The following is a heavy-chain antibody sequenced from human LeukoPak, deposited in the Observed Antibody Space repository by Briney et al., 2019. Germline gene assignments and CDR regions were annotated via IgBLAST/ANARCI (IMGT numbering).Heavy chain of an antibody. D-gene: IGHD6-6*01. CDR2: ISYDGSNK. V-gene: IGHV3-30*01. J-gene: IGHJ4*02. Sequence: GRSLRLSSAASGFIFSSYAMHWVRQAPGKGLEWVAVISYDGSNKYYADSVKGRFTISRDNSKNTLYLQMNSLRAEDTAVYYCARAPDSSSFDYWGQGTLVTVSS. CDR3: ARAPDSSSFDY. CDR1: GFIFSSYA.